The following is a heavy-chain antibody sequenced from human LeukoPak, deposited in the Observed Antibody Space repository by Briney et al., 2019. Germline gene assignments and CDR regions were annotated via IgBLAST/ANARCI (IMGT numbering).Heavy chain of an antibody. V-gene: IGHV3-23*01. Sequence: GGSLRRSCAASGFTFSSYAMSWVRQAPGKGLEWGSAISGSGGSTYYADSVKGRFTISRDNSKNTLYLQMNSLRAEDTAVYYCAKDHGSGSYSIDYWGQGTLVTVSS. D-gene: IGHD3-10*01. CDR3: AKDHGSGSYSIDY. CDR2: ISGSGGST. J-gene: IGHJ4*02. CDR1: GFTFSSYA.